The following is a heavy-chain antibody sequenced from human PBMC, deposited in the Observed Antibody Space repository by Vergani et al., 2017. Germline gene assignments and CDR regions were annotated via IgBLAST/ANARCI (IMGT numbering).Heavy chain of an antibody. CDR2: IRSKANSYAT. Sequence: EVQLVESGGGLVQPGGSLKLSCAASGFTFSGSGMHWVRQASGKGLEWVGRIRSKANSYATAYAASVKGRFTISRDDSKNTAYLQMNSLKTEDTAVYYCARGDLYGDYRFDYWGQGTLVTVSS. D-gene: IGHD4-17*01. CDR1: GFTFSGSG. V-gene: IGHV3-73*01. J-gene: IGHJ4*02. CDR3: ARGDLYGDYRFDY.